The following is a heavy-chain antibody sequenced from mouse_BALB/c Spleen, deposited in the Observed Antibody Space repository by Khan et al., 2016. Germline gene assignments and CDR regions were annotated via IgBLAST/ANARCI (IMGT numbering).Heavy chain of an antibody. D-gene: IGHD2-4*01. CDR3: ARDYEYDGDWYFDG. CDR2: MNTYTGEP. CDR1: GYTFTNYG. J-gene: IGHJ1*01. Sequence: QIQLVQSGPELKKPGETVKISCKASGYTFTNYGMNWVKQAPGKGLKWMGWMNTYTGEPTYADDFKGRFAFSLKTSARTAYLQINNLKDEDTATYFCARDYEYDGDWYFDGWGAGTTVTVSS. V-gene: IGHV9-3-1*01.